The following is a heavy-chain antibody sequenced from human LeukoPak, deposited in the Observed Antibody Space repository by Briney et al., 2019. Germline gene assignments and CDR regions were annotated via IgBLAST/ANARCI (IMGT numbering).Heavy chain of an antibody. CDR3: AREMLGGDAFDI. D-gene: IGHD2-15*01. CDR1: GFTFSSYE. CDR2: ISYDGSNK. Sequence: GGSLRLSCAASGFTFSSYEMNWVRQAPGKGLEWVAVISYDGSNKYYADSVKGRFTISRDNSKNTLYLQMNSLRAEDTAVYYCAREMLGGDAFDIWGQGTMVTVSS. V-gene: IGHV3-30*04. J-gene: IGHJ3*02.